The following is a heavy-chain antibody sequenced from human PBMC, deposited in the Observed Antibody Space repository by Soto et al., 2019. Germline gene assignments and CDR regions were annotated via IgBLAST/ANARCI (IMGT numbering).Heavy chain of an antibody. V-gene: IGHV4-59*08. D-gene: IGHD5-12*01. CDR3: ARLDGYDHYFDY. J-gene: IGHJ4*02. Sequence: QVQLQGSGPGLVKPSETLSLTCTVSGGSISSHYWSWIRQPPGQGLEWIGYIYYSGSTNYNPPLKNRVTSSVDTSKSQFSLRLSSVTAAETAVYFCARLDGYDHYFDYLGQGALVTVSS. CDR1: GGSISSHY. CDR2: IYYSGST.